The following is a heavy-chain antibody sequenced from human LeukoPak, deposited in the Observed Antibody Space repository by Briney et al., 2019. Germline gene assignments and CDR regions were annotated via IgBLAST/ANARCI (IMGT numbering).Heavy chain of an antibody. CDR3: TTDLHLYVSSSSDRVTDY. CDR2: IKSKTDGGTT. J-gene: IGHJ4*02. D-gene: IGHD6-13*01. V-gene: IGHV3-15*01. CDR1: GFTFSNAW. Sequence: GGSLRLSCAASGFTFSNAWMSWVRQAPGKGLGWVGRIKSKTDGGTTDYAAPVKGRFTISRDDSKNTLYLQMNSLKTEDTAVYHCTTDLHLYVSSSSDRVTDYWGQGTLVTVSS.